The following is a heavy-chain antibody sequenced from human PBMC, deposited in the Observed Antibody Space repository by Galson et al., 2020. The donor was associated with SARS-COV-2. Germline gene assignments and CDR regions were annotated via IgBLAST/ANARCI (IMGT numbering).Heavy chain of an antibody. CDR2: IYYSGGT. Sequence: SQTLSLTCSVSGGSMSKYYWSWIRQSPGKGLEWIGNIYYSGGTKYNPSLKSRVSMSVDTSENQFSLKLNSVTAADTAVYYCARVGGNDGWNWFNPWGQGTLVTVSS. J-gene: IGHJ5*02. D-gene: IGHD1-1*01. V-gene: IGHV4-59*01. CDR3: ARVGGNDGWNWFNP. CDR1: GGSMSKYY.